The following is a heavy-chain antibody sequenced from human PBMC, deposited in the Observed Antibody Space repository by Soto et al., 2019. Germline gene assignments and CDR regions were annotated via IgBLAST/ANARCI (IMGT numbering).Heavy chain of an antibody. V-gene: IGHV3-23*01. J-gene: IGHJ4*02. CDR3: AKGSLYYFDSSGYSADY. CDR1: GFTFNNYA. Sequence: EVQLLESGGGLVQPGGSLRLSCAASGFTFNNYAMSWVRQSPGKGLDWVSVISGSGGSTYYADAVKGRFTISRDNSKKTLTLKMNSLRAEDTAVYYCAKGSLYYFDSSGYSADYWGQGTLVTVSS. D-gene: IGHD3-22*01. CDR2: ISGSGGST.